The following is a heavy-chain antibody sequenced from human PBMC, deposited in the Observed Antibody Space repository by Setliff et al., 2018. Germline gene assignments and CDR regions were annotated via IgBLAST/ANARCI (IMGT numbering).Heavy chain of an antibody. CDR1: GFTFSSYW. J-gene: IGHJ6*03. V-gene: IGHV3-7*03. CDR3: ASSPSASSGWYYLYYYYYMDV. D-gene: IGHD6-19*01. Sequence: QPGGSLRLSCAASGFTFSSYWMSWVRQAPGKGLEWVANIKQDGSEKYYVDSVKGRFTISRDNAKNSLYLQMNSLRAEDTAVYYCASSPSASSGWYYLYYYYYMDVWGKGTTVTVSS. CDR2: IKQDGSEK.